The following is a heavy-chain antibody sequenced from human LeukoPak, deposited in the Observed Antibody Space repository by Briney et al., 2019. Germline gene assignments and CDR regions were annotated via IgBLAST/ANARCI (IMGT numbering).Heavy chain of an antibody. CDR2: IYYSGST. CDR1: GGSISSSSYY. Sequence: PSETLSLTCTVSGGSISSSSYYWGWIRQPPGKGLEWIGSIYYSGSTYYDPSLKSRVTISVDTSKNQFSLKLSSVTAADTAVYYCAKDQVISGSEASDIWGQGTMVTVSS. J-gene: IGHJ3*02. D-gene: IGHD2-21*01. CDR3: AKDQVISGSEASDI. V-gene: IGHV4-39*07.